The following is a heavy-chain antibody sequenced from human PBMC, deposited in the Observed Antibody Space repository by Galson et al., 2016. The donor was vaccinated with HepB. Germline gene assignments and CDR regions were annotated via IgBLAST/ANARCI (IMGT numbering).Heavy chain of an antibody. CDR3: VREAPWSYLFKY. CDR2: IESDESST. D-gene: IGHD1-26*01. Sequence: SLRLSCAASGFTFSNHYMSWIRQAPGKGLVWVSRIESDESSTSYADSVKGRFTISRDNAKNTLYLQMFSLRAEDTGVYYCVREAPWSYLFKYWGQGTLVTVSS. V-gene: IGHV3-74*01. J-gene: IGHJ4*02. CDR1: GFTFSNHY.